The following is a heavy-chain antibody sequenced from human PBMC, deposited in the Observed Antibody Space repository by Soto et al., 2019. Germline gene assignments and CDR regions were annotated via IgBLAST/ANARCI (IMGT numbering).Heavy chain of an antibody. Sequence: PGESLKISCKGSGYSFTSYWIGWVRQMPGKGLEWMGIIYPGDSDTRYSPSFQGQVTISADKSISTAYLQWSSLKASDTAMYYCARPLVVTVGPNAFDIWGQGTMVTVAS. J-gene: IGHJ3*02. CDR1: GYSFTSYW. D-gene: IGHD2-21*02. CDR2: IYPGDSDT. V-gene: IGHV5-51*01. CDR3: ARPLVVTVGPNAFDI.